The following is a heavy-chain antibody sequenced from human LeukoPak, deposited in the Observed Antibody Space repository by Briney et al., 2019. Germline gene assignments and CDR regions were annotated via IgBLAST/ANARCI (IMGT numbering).Heavy chain of an antibody. D-gene: IGHD3-22*01. CDR1: GYTFTSYY. CDR3: ARDRFSAGSSGYYYFDY. V-gene: IGHV1-46*01. J-gene: IGHJ4*02. Sequence: GASVKVSCKASGYTFTSYYMHWVRQAPGQGLEWMGMINPSGGSTNYAQKFQGRVTVTRDTSTSTVYMELSSLRSEDTAVYFCARDRFSAGSSGYYYFDYWGQGALVTVPS. CDR2: INPSGGST.